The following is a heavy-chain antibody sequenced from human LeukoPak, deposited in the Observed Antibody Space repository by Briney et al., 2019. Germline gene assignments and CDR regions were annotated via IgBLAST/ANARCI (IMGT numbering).Heavy chain of an antibody. J-gene: IGHJ4*02. V-gene: IGHV4-30-4*08. CDR2: IYYSGST. Sequence: PSQTLSLTCTVSGGSISSGDYYWSWIRQPPGKGLEWIGYIYYSGSTYYNPSLKSRVTISVDTSKNQFSLKLSSVTAADTAVYYCARDYYDFWSGNYFDYWGXXTLVTVSS. CDR1: GGSISSGDYY. D-gene: IGHD3-3*01. CDR3: ARDYYDFWSGNYFDY.